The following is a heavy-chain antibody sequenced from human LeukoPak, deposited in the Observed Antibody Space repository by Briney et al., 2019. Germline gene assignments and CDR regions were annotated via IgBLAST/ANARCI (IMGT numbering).Heavy chain of an antibody. J-gene: IGHJ5*02. CDR2: INPNSGGT. D-gene: IGHD3-10*01. CDR1: GYTFTGYY. V-gene: IGHV1-2*02. CDR3: ARDLVHYYGSGSYDPVPWFDP. Sequence: ASVKVSCKASGYTFTGYYMHWVRQAPGQGLEWMGWINPNSGGTNYAQKFQGRVTMTRDTSISTAYMELSRLRSDDTAVYYCARDLVHYYGSGSYDPVPWFDPWGQGTLVTVSS.